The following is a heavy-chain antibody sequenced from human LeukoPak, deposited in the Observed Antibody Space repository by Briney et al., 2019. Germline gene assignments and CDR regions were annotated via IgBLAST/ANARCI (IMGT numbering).Heavy chain of an antibody. CDR3: ARERNKRQFDP. J-gene: IGHJ5*02. Sequence: PSETLSLTCTVSGGTFSSGDYYWSWLRQPPGKGLDWIGYIYYSGSTYYNPSLKSRVTISVDTSKNQFSLKLSSVTAADTAVYYCARERNKRQFDPWGQGTLVTVSS. V-gene: IGHV4-30-4*01. CDR2: IYYSGST. CDR1: GGTFSSGDYY.